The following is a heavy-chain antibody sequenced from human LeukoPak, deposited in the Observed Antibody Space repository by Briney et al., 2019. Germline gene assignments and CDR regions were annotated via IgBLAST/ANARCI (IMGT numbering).Heavy chain of an antibody. Sequence: GGSLRLSCAASGFTFDDYAMHWVRQAPGKGLEWVSGISWNSGSIGYADSVKGRFTISRDNAKNSLYLQMNSLRAEDTALYYCAKTLDVLRYFDWPSTLNAFDIWGHGTMVTVSS. CDR2: ISWNSGSI. D-gene: IGHD3-9*01. CDR3: AKTLDVLRYFDWPSTLNAFDI. V-gene: IGHV3-9*01. CDR1: GFTFDDYA. J-gene: IGHJ3*02.